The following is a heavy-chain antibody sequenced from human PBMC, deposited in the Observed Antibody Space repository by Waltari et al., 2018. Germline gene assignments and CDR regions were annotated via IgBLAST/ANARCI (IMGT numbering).Heavy chain of an antibody. CDR1: GGSFSGYY. Sequence: QVQLQQWGAGLLKPSETLSLTCAVYGGSFSGYYWSWIRQPPGKGLEWIGEINHSGSTNYNPSLKSRVTISVDTSKNQFSLKLSSVTAADTAVYYCARRAGYSSSPRYYLWGQGTLVTVSS. D-gene: IGHD6-13*01. V-gene: IGHV4-34*01. J-gene: IGHJ4*02. CDR2: INHSGST. CDR3: ARRAGYSSSPRYYL.